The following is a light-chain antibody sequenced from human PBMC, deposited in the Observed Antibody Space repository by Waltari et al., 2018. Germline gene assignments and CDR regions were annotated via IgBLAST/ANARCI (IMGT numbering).Light chain of an antibody. CDR3: ASWDDSLNGPV. V-gene: IGLV1-44*01. J-gene: IGLJ3*02. CDR1: RSNIGTNT. Sequence: QSVLTQPPSASGTPGQRVTISCSGSRSNIGTNTVNWYQQLPGAAPKVLIYRNNQRPSGCPVRYSGAKSVSSASLAISGLQSEDEAAYFCASWDDSLNGPVFGGGTTLTVL. CDR2: RNN.